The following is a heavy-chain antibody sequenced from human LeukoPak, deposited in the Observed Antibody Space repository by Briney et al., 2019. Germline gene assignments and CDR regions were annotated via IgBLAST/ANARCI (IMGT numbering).Heavy chain of an antibody. CDR1: GFTFSSYT. V-gene: IGHV3-21*01. J-gene: IGHJ3*02. Sequence: GGSLRLSCAASGFTFSSYTMNWVRQAPGKGLEWVSCISSSSSDIYYADSVKGRFTISRDNAQNSLYLQMNSLRAEDAAVYYCARDRTAAWTDDAFDIWGQGTMVTVSS. D-gene: IGHD6-6*01. CDR2: ISSSSSDI. CDR3: ARDRTAAWTDDAFDI.